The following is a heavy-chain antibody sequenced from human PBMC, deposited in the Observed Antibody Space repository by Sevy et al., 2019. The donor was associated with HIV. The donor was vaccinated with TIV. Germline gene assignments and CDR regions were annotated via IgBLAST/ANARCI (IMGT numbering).Heavy chain of an antibody. Sequence: ASVKVSCKASGYTFTSYYIHWVRQAPGQGLEWMGVINPSGGSTNYAQKFQGRVTMTRETSTSTVYMELSSLRSEDTAVYYCARDRTDFDHWGQGTLVTVSS. CDR3: ARDRTDFDH. J-gene: IGHJ5*02. CDR2: INPSGGST. CDR1: GYTFTSYY. V-gene: IGHV1-46*01. D-gene: IGHD4-17*01.